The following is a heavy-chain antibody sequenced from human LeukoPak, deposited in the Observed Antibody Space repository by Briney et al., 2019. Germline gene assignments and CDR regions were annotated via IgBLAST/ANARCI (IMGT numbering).Heavy chain of an antibody. CDR3: ARGLVTTDY. J-gene: IGHJ4*02. CDR2: ISYDGSNK. V-gene: IGHV3-30*03. D-gene: IGHD4-17*01. Sequence: GGSLRLSCAASGFTVSSNYMSWVRQAPGKGLEWVAVISYDGSNKYYADSVKGRFTISRDNSKNTLYLQMNSLRAEDTAVYYCARGLVTTDYWGQGTLVTVSS. CDR1: GFTVSSNY.